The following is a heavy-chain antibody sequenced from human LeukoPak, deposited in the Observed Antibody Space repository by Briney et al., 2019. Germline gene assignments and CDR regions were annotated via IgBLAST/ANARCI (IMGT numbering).Heavy chain of an antibody. D-gene: IGHD3-10*01. CDR1: GASVTSGGFY. CDR2: IYYTGST. V-gene: IGHV4-39*01. CDR3: ARHSGSGSLSRPFDP. J-gene: IGHJ5*02. Sequence: SETLSLTCSVSGASVTSGGFYWGWLRPSPGKGLEWIATIYYTGSTYYDPSLKSRVTISIDTLKNQFSLNVRSVSAADTAVYYCARHSGSGSLSRPFDPWGQGTLVTVTS.